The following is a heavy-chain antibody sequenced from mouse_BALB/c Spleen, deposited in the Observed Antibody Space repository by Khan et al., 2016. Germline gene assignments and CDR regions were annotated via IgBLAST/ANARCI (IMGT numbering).Heavy chain of an antibody. V-gene: IGHV1S41*01. CDR3: EREGTVAIMDY. CDR1: GYTFTSYW. Sequence: DLVKPGASVTLSCKASGYTFTSYWINWIKQRPGQGLEWIGRIAPGSGSTYYNAMFKGKATLTVDTSSSTAYIHLSSLSSEDSADYFSEREGTVAIMDYWGQGTSVTVSS. D-gene: IGHD1-1*02. CDR2: IAPGSGST. J-gene: IGHJ4*01.